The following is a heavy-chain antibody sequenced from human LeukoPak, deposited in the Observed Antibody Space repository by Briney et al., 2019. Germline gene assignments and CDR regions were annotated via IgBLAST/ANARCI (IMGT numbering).Heavy chain of an antibody. CDR2: IKQDGSEK. CDR3: ARDREYYDFWSGYSDY. D-gene: IGHD3-3*01. CDR1: GFTFSSYA. Sequence: PGGSLRLSCAASGFTFSSYAMSWVRQAPGKGLEWVANIKQDGSEKYYVDSVKGRFTISRDNAKNSLYLQMNSLRAEDTAVYYCARDREYYDFWSGYSDYWGQGTLVTVSS. V-gene: IGHV3-7*03. J-gene: IGHJ4*02.